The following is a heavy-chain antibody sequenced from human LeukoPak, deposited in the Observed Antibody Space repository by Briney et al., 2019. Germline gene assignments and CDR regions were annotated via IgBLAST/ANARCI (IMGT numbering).Heavy chain of an antibody. J-gene: IGHJ2*01. CDR3: ARDKVNWYFDL. CDR2: IYYSGST. V-gene: IGHV4-59*01. CDR1: GGSISSYY. Sequence: SETLSLTCTVSGGSISSYYWSWIRQPPGKGLEWIGYIYYSGSTNYNPSLKSRVTISVDTSKNQLSLKLSSVTAADTAVYYCARDKVNWYFDLWGRGTLVTVSS.